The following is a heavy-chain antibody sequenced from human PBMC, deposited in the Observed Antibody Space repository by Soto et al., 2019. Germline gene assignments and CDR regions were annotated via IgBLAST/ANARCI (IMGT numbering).Heavy chain of an antibody. D-gene: IGHD3-9*01. CDR3: TRDLTHDRGP. CDR1: GFTFSNYW. J-gene: IGHJ5*02. Sequence: EVQLVESGGGLVPPGGSLRLSCAASGFTFSNYWMTWVRQAPGKGLEGVANIKPDGSERYYVDSVKGRFTISRDNAKNSLYLRMHSLRAEDTAVYYCTRDLTHDRGPWGQGTLVTVSA. CDR2: IKPDGSER. V-gene: IGHV3-7*04.